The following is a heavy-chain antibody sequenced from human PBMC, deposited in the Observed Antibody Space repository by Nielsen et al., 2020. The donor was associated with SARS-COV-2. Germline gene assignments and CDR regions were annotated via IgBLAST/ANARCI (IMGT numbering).Heavy chain of an antibody. Sequence: GGCLTLSCPASGFTSDDYAMHWDRQAAGKGRGWESGISWNSGSIGYADSVKGRFTISRDNAKNSLYLQMNSLRAEDTALYYCSWELQELWGQGTLVTVSS. CDR1: GFTSDDYA. CDR3: SWELQEL. V-gene: IGHV3-9*02. J-gene: IGHJ4*02. CDR2: ISWNSGSI. D-gene: IGHD1-26*01.